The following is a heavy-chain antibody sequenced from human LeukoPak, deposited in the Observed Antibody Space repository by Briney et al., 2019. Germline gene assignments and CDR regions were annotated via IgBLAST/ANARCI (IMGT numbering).Heavy chain of an antibody. Sequence: GWSLRPSCEASGFIFSSYVMGWVRQAPGKGLEGVSSISVGGGDTFTADSVNGLFTITRENSKNTLYLQMMGLRVEDTAIYYCAKLNLGEMAYFDSWGQGILVTVSS. CDR2: ISVGGGDT. V-gene: IGHV3-23*01. J-gene: IGHJ4*02. CDR1: GFIFSSYV. D-gene: IGHD2-21*01. CDR3: AKLNLGEMAYFDS.